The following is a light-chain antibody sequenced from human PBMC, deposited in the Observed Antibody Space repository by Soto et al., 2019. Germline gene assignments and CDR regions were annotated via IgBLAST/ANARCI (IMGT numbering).Light chain of an antibody. J-gene: IGKJ4*01. V-gene: IGKV1-9*01. CDR1: QGISSH. CDR2: AAS. CDR3: QHLNSYPRALS. Sequence: DIQLTQSPAFLSASLGDRVTISCRASQGISSHLAWYQQKPGKAPELLIYAASTLQSGVPSRFSGSGSGTEFTLTISSLHPEDFATYFCQHLNSYPRALSFGGGTQVEIK.